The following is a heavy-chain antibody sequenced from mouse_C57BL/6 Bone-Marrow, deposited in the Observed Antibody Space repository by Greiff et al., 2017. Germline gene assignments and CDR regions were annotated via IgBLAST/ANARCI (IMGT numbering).Heavy chain of an antibody. D-gene: IGHD2-4*01. CDR2: IDPSDSYT. CDR1: GYTFTSYW. J-gene: IGHJ2*01. Sequence: QVQLQQPGAELVRPGTSVKLSCKASGYTFTSYWMHWVKQRPGQGLEWIGVIDPSDSYTNYNQKFKGKATLTVDTSSSTAYMQLSSLTSEDSAVYYCARLGGYDYEVYYFDYWGQGTTLTVSS. CDR3: ARLGGYDYEVYYFDY. V-gene: IGHV1-59*01.